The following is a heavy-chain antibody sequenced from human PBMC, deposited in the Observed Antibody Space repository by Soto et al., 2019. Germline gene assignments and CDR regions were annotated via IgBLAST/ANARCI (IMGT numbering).Heavy chain of an antibody. D-gene: IGHD2-15*01. CDR2: VKTKAQGERK. V-gene: IGHV3-15*07. CDR1: GFIFTDAW. CDR3: TTGSVEGY. J-gene: IGHJ4*02. Sequence: EVQLVESGGGLVRPGGSLRLSCATSGFIFTDAWMNWVRQAPGKGLEWVGRVKTKAQGERKDSGEAVQGRFTISRDDSKNSLHLQMTSLRTEDTAVYYCTTGSVEGYWGQGVLVTVSS.